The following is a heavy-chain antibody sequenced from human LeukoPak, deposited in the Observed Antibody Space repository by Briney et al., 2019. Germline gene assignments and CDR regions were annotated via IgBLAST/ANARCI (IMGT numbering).Heavy chain of an antibody. Sequence: KPSETLSLTCAVDGGSFSGYYWSWIRQPPGKGLEWVGEIDHSGSTNYNPSLKSRVTISIDTSKSQFSLTLTSVTAADTAVYYCARVAYGSSWFDPWGQGSLVIVSS. V-gene: IGHV4-34*01. D-gene: IGHD2-2*01. CDR3: ARVAYGSSWFDP. CDR2: IDHSGST. CDR1: GGSFSGYY. J-gene: IGHJ5*02.